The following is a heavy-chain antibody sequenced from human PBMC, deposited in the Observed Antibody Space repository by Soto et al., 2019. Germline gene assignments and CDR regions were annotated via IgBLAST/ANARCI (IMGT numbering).Heavy chain of an antibody. Sequence: PGGSLRLSCAASGFTFSSYAMSWVRQAPGKGLEWVSAISGSGGSTYYADSVKGRFTISRDNSKNTLYLQMNSLRAEDTAVYYCAKRSSASGYYSDYYYYMDVWGKGTTVTVSS. CDR2: ISGSGGST. CDR1: GFTFSSYA. CDR3: AKRSSASGYYSDYYYYMDV. V-gene: IGHV3-23*01. J-gene: IGHJ6*03. D-gene: IGHD3-3*01.